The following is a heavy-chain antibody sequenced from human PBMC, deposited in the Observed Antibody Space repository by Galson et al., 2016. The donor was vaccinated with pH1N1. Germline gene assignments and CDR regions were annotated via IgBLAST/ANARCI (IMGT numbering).Heavy chain of an antibody. V-gene: IGHV2-5*01. J-gene: IGHJ4*02. D-gene: IGHD4-17*01. CDR3: AHREYGAFVGSFDH. CDR2: IFWNDDR. CDR1: GFSLSTSAVG. Sequence: ALVKPTQTLGLTCTLSGFSLSTSAVGVGWIRQPPGKALEWLALIFWNDDRYYRPSLKNRLTITKGTSENLVVLTMTNMDPVDTATYYRAHREYGAFVGSFDHWGQGALVTVSS.